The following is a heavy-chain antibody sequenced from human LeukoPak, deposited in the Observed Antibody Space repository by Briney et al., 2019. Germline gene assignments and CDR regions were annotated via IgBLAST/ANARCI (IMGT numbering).Heavy chain of an antibody. CDR1: GGSFSSGSYY. J-gene: IGHJ4*02. V-gene: IGHV4-61*02. D-gene: IGHD5-18*01. Sequence: PSETLSLTCTVSGGSFSSGSYYWNWIRQPAGKGLEWIGRIYTSGSTNYNPSLKSRVTMSVDTSKNQFSLKLFSVTAADTAVYYCARDLGGYNYGYSFDYWGQGTLVTVSS. CDR3: ARDLGGYNYGYSFDY. CDR2: IYTSGST.